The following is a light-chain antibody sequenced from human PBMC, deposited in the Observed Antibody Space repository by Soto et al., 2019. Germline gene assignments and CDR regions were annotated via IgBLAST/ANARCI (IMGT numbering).Light chain of an antibody. CDR1: QSVANNY. J-gene: IGKJ2*01. CDR3: QQYGVSPLMYT. Sequence: EIVLMQSPGTLSLSPGERATLSCRASQSVANNYLAWYQQKPGQAPRLLIYGASSRAAGVPDRFSGSGSETDFTLTITRLEPEDFTMYYCQQYGVSPLMYTFGQGTKLGVK. CDR2: GAS. V-gene: IGKV3-20*01.